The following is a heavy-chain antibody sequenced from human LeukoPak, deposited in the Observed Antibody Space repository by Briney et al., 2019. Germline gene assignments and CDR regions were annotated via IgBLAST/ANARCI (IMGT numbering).Heavy chain of an antibody. CDR1: GGSFSGYY. J-gene: IGHJ2*01. CDR3: AGCSSWYPWYFDL. D-gene: IGHD6-13*01. V-gene: IGHV4-34*01. CDR2: INHSGST. Sequence: SETLSLTCAVYGGSFSGYYWSWIRQPPGKGLEWIGEINHSGSTNYNPSLKSRVTISVDTSKNQFSLKLSSVTAADTAVYYCAGCSSWYPWYFDLWGRGTLVTVSS.